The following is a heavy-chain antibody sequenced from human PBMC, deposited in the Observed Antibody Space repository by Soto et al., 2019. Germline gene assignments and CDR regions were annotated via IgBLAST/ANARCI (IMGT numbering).Heavy chain of an antibody. CDR1: GFTFNTYD. CDR2: ITTSSAYI. Sequence: EVQLVESGGGLVKPGGSLRLSCAASGFTFNTYDMNWVRQAQGKGLEWVSSITTSSAYIYYVASLKGRITISRDNAKKSLFLQMNSLRAENTAGYYCVRSGTARLLRHSWFDTWGQGILVTVSS. D-gene: IGHD2-21*01. J-gene: IGHJ5*02. CDR3: VRSGTARLLRHSWFDT. V-gene: IGHV3-21*01.